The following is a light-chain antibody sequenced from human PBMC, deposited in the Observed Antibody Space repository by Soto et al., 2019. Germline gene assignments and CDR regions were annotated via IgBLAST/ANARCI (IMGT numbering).Light chain of an antibody. CDR3: QQYNNWLWT. V-gene: IGKV3-15*01. J-gene: IGKJ1*01. CDR2: CAS. Sequence: TQSAVAVSVTRKKVATLSVIACQRVSRNLVCYQQKPGQAPPPLLYCASTRSTGIPARFSGSGSCTEFTPTPISLQSEDFAVYYCQQYNNWLWTFGQGTKVDIK. CDR1: QRVSRN.